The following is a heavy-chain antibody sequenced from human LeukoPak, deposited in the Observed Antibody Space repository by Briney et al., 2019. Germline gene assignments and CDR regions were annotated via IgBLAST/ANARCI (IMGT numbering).Heavy chain of an antibody. CDR3: ARTADLWFGANLPFDY. CDR1: SGSISSGDYY. V-gene: IGHV4-30-4*01. Sequence: SETLSLTCTVSSGSISSGDYYCSWIRQPPGKVLEWIGYIYYSGSTYYNPSLKSRVTISVDTSKKQFSLKLSSVTAADTAVYYSARTADLWFGANLPFDYWGQGTLVTVSS. J-gene: IGHJ4*02. D-gene: IGHD3-10*01. CDR2: IYYSGST.